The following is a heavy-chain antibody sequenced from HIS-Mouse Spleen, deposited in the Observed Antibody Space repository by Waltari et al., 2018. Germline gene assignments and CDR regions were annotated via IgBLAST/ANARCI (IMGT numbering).Heavy chain of an antibody. V-gene: IGHV4-34*01. Sequence: QVQLQQWGAGLLKPSETLSLTCAVYGGSFSGYYWSCIRQPPGKGLEWVGEINHSGSSNYNPYLKSRVNISVDTSKNQFSLKLSSVTAADTAVYYCARRWTTVTTCWFDPWGQGTLVTVSS. J-gene: IGHJ5*02. CDR1: GGSFSGYY. D-gene: IGHD4-17*01. CDR2: INHSGSS. CDR3: ARRWTTVTTCWFDP.